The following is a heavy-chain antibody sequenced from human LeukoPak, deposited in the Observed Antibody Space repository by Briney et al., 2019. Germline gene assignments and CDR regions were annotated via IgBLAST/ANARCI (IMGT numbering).Heavy chain of an antibody. J-gene: IGHJ6*03. CDR3: ARDRVRIRPYYMDV. CDR2: IYQSGST. D-gene: IGHD2/OR15-2a*01. Sequence: KSSETLSLTCTVSGVSISSYYWSWLRQPPGKGLEWFGSIYQSGSTYYNPSLESRVTISVDTSKTQFSLSLSSVTAADTAVYFCARDRVRIRPYYMDVWGKGTTVTVSS. CDR1: GVSISSYY. V-gene: IGHV4-59*12.